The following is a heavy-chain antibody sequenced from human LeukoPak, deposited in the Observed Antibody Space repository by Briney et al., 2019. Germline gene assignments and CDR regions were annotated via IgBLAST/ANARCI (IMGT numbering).Heavy chain of an antibody. Sequence: ASVKVSCKASGYTFTGYYMHWVRQAPGQGLEWMGWINPNSGGTNYARKFQGRVTMTRDTSISTAYMELSRLRSDDTAVYYCARDRNVLRFLEWLSTPDYWGQGTLVTVSS. V-gene: IGHV1-2*02. J-gene: IGHJ4*02. CDR3: ARDRNVLRFLEWLSTPDY. D-gene: IGHD3-3*01. CDR1: GYTFTGYY. CDR2: INPNSGGT.